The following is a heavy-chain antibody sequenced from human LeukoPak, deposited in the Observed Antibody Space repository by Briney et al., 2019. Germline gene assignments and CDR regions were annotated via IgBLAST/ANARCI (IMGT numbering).Heavy chain of an antibody. V-gene: IGHV3-7*05. CDR3: TTVRYRSGFDP. Sequence: GGSLRLSCAATGFTFSSNWMSWVRQAPGKGLEWVANIKQDGTEKYYVDSVKGRFTISRDNANNSLYLQMNSLRDEDTAVYYCTTVRYRSGFDPWGQGTLVTVSS. J-gene: IGHJ5*02. D-gene: IGHD5-18*01. CDR1: GFTFSSNW. CDR2: IKQDGTEK.